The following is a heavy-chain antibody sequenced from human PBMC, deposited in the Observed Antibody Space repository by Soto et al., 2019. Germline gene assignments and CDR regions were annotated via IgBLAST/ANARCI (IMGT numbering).Heavy chain of an antibody. CDR1: GGSISSGGYY. Sequence: TLSLTCTVSGGSISSGGYYWSWIRQHPGKGLEWIGYIYYSGSTYYNPSLKSRVTISVDTSKNQFSLKLSSVTAADTAVYYCARDFGWNDYYYYGMDVWGQGTTVTVSS. J-gene: IGHJ6*02. V-gene: IGHV4-31*03. D-gene: IGHD1-1*01. CDR3: ARDFGWNDYYYYGMDV. CDR2: IYYSGST.